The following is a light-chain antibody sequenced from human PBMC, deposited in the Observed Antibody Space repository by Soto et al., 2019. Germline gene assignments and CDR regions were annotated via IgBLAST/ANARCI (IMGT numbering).Light chain of an antibody. V-gene: IGKV3-15*01. CDR2: GAS. J-gene: IGKJ1*01. Sequence: EIVMTQSPATLSVSPGERATLSCRASQSFSNNLAWYQQKPGQAPRLLIYGASTRATGIPARFSGSGSGTEFTLTINSLQSEDFAVYYCQQYNNWPVTFGQGNKV. CDR3: QQYNNWPVT. CDR1: QSFSNN.